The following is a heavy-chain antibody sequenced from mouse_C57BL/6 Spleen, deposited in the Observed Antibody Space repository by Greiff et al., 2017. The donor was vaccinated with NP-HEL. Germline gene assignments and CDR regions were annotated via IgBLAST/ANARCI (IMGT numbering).Heavy chain of an antibody. D-gene: IGHD2-2*01. Sequence: QVQLRQPGAELVKPGASVKLSCKASGYTFTSYWMQWVKQRPGQGLEWIGEIDPSDSYTNYNQKFKGKATLTVDTSSSTAYMQLSSLTSEDSAVYYCARRPRSTMVTTRAMDYWGQGTSVTVSS. CDR1: GYTFTSYW. CDR3: ARRPRSTMVTTRAMDY. V-gene: IGHV1-50*01. CDR2: IDPSDSYT. J-gene: IGHJ4*01.